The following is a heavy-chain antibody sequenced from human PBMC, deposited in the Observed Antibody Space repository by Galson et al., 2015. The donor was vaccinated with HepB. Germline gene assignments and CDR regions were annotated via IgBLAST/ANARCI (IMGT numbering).Heavy chain of an antibody. V-gene: IGHV1-18*04. CDR2: ISAYNGNT. CDR3: ARALYGSGSYYNDDAFDI. D-gene: IGHD3-10*01. Sequence: SCKASGYTFTSYGISWVRQAPGQGLEWMGWISAYNGNTNYAQKLQGRVTMTTDTSTSTAYMELRSLRSDDTAVYYCARALYGSGSYYNDDAFDIWGQGTMVTVSS. J-gene: IGHJ3*02. CDR1: GYTFTSYG.